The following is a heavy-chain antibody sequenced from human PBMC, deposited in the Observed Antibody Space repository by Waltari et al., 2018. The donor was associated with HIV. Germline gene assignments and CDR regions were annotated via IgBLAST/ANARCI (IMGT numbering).Heavy chain of an antibody. CDR1: GFTFSSYW. CDR3: AKGGTSGYTFGFGR. Sequence: EVQLVESGGGLVQPGGSLRLSCAASGFTFSSYWMHWVRQAPGKGLVWFSRINSDGSITSHADSGKGRFTISRDNARNTLYLQMNSLGAEDTAMYYCAKGGTSGYTFGFGRWGQGTLVTVSS. V-gene: IGHV3-74*01. J-gene: IGHJ1*01. CDR2: INSDGSIT. D-gene: IGHD5-18*01.